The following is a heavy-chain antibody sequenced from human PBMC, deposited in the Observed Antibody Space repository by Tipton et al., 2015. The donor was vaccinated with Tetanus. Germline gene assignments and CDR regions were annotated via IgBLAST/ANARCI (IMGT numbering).Heavy chain of an antibody. CDR2: TYYRSKWYY. CDR1: GDSVSNNRAT. D-gene: IGHD7-27*01. J-gene: IGHJ5*02. CDR3: VREMQLWIPEGGFDP. V-gene: IGHV6-1*01. Sequence: GLVKPSQTLSLTCVIIGDSVSNNRATWNWIRQSPSRGPEWLGRTYYRSKWYYEYGMSVRSRISINPDTSKNQVSLQLNSVTPEESAIYYCVREMQLWIPEGGFDPWGQGTLVTVSS.